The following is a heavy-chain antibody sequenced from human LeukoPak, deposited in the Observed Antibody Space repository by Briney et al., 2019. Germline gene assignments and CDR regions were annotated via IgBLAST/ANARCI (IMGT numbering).Heavy chain of an antibody. D-gene: IGHD6-6*01. J-gene: IGHJ4*02. CDR2: INHSGST. CDR3: ARTGSSSSGSLGC. Sequence: SETLSLTCAVYGGSFSGYYWSWIRQPPGKGLEWIGEINHSGSTNYNPSHKSRVTISVDTSKNQFSLKLSYVTAADTAVYYCARTGSSSSGSLGCWGQGTLVTVSS. V-gene: IGHV4-34*01. CDR1: GGSFSGYY.